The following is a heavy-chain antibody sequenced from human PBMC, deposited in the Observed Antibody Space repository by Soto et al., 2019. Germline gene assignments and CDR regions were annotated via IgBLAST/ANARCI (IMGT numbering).Heavy chain of an antibody. CDR2: IYHSGST. J-gene: IGHJ6*03. CDR3: GGVGGGYSYPRDV. CDR1: GGSISSSNW. D-gene: IGHD3-16*01. Sequence: PSETLSLTCAVSGGSISSSNWWSWVRQPPGKGLEWIGEIYHSGSTNYNPSLKSRVTISVDKSKNQFSLKLSSVTAPDTAVYSCGGVGGGYSYPRDVWGKGPT. V-gene: IGHV4-4*02.